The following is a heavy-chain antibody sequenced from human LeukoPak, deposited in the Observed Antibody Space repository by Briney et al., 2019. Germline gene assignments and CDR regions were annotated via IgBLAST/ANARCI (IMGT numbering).Heavy chain of an antibody. CDR1: GFTFSSYW. Sequence: GGSLRLSCAASGFTFSSYWMSWIRQAPGTGLEWVANIKQDGSEKYYVDSVKGRFTISRDNAKNSLYLQMNSLRAEDTAVYYCAREYCSGGTCYLPGYWGQGTLVTVSS. D-gene: IGHD2-15*01. CDR3: AREYCSGGTCYLPGY. V-gene: IGHV3-7*03. J-gene: IGHJ4*02. CDR2: IKQDGSEK.